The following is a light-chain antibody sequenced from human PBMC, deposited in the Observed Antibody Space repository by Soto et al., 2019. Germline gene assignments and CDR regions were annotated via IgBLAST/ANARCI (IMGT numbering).Light chain of an antibody. V-gene: IGKV3-15*01. J-gene: IGKJ5*01. CDR3: QQYEKWPPSIT. CDR2: GAS. CDR1: QSVRTY. Sequence: EIVLTQSPVTLSLSPGERATLSCRAGQSVRTYLAWYQVKPGQAPRLLIYGASTRATGIPARFSGSGSGTEFTLTISSLQSEDFALYYCQQYEKWPPSITFGQGTRMEIK.